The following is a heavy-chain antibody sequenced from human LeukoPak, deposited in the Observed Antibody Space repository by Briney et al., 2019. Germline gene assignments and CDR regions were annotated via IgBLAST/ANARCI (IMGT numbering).Heavy chain of an antibody. V-gene: IGHV3-21*01. J-gene: IGHJ3*02. CDR1: GFTFSSYS. CDR2: ISSSSSYI. Sequence: GGSLRLSCAASGFTFSSYSMNWVRQAPGKGLEWVSSISSSSSYIYYADSVKGRFTISRDNAKNSLYLQMNSLRAEDTAVYYCARAPKYGSGSYLGRSFDIWGQGTMVTVSS. D-gene: IGHD3-10*01. CDR3: ARAPKYGSGSYLGRSFDI.